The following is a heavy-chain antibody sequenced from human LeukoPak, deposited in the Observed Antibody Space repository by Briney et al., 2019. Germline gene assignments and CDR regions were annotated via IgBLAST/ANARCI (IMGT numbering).Heavy chain of an antibody. D-gene: IGHD1-20*01. CDR3: AKDPSYNWNYLTY. Sequence: PGGSLRLSCAASGFTVTSSYMSWVRQAPGKGLEWVSVIYSGDSTYYADSVKGRFTISRDNSKNTLYLQMNSLRAEDTAVYYCAKDPSYNWNYLTYWGQGTLVTVSS. V-gene: IGHV3-66*02. CDR2: IYSGDST. J-gene: IGHJ4*02. CDR1: GFTVTSSY.